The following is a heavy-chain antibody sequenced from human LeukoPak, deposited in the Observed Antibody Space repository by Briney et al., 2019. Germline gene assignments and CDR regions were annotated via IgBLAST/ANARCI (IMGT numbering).Heavy chain of an antibody. CDR1: GGSFSGYY. CDR2: INHSGST. D-gene: IGHD1-26*01. CDR3: ARVTRYTVGAGSWFDP. J-gene: IGHJ5*02. Sequence: SETLSLTCAVYGGSFSGYYWSWIRQPPGKGLEWIGEINHSGSTNYNPSLKSRVTISVDTSKNQFSLKLSSVTAADTAVYYCARVTRYTVGAGSWFDPWGQGTLVTVSS. V-gene: IGHV4-34*01.